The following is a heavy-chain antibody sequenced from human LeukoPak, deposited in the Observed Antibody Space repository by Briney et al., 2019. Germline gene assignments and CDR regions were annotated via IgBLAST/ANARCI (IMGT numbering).Heavy chain of an antibody. Sequence: GGSLRLSCAASGFTFSSYGMHWVRQAPGKGLEWVGFIRSKAYGGTTEYAASVKGRFTISRDDSKSIAYLQMNSLKTEDTAVYYCTSPSYCSGGSCYPQYYFDYWGQGTLSPSPQ. CDR3: TSPSYCSGGSCYPQYYFDY. CDR2: IRSKAYGGTT. CDR1: GFTFSSYG. D-gene: IGHD2-15*01. J-gene: IGHJ4*02. V-gene: IGHV3-49*04.